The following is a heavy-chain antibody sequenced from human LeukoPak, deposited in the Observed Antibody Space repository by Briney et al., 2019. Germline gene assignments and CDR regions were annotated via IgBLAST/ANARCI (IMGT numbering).Heavy chain of an antibody. CDR3: ARCPPKRFSESGKDSGGHIPVSYYFDY. V-gene: IGHV4-34*01. J-gene: IGHJ4*02. CDR2: INHSGST. D-gene: IGHD1-26*01. Sequence: SETLSLTCAVYGGSFSGYYWSWIRQPPGKGLEWIGEINHSGSTNYNPSLKSRVTISVDTSKNQFSLKLSSVTAADTAVYYCARCPPKRFSESGKDSGGHIPVSYYFDYWGQGTLVTVSS. CDR1: GGSFSGYY.